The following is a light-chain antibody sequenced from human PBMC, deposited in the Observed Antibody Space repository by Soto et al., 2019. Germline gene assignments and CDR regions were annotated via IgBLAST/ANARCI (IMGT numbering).Light chain of an antibody. CDR3: QQYNNWPRT. Sequence: EIVLTQSPGTLSLSPGERATLSCRASQSVSSSYLAWCQQKPGQAPRLLIYGASTRATGIPARFSGSGSGTEFTLTINSLQSEDFAVYYCQQYNNWPRTFGQGTKVDI. CDR2: GAS. J-gene: IGKJ1*01. CDR1: QSVSSSY. V-gene: IGKV3-15*01.